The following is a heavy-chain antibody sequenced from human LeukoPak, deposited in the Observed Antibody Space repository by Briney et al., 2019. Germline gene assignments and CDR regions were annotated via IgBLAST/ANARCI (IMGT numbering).Heavy chain of an antibody. D-gene: IGHD2-21*01. J-gene: IGHJ4*02. CDR1: GFKYDIHA. V-gene: IGHV3-9*01. CDR3: VKDIKSGYCTARLAFDS. Sequence: GGSLRLSCAVSGFKYDIHAMHWVRQAPGKAREWVSGISWNSGSLGYADTVKGRFTISRDNAKNSLYLQMNSLRVEDTALYYCVKDIKSGYCTARLAFDSWGQGTLVTVSS. CDR2: ISWNSGSL.